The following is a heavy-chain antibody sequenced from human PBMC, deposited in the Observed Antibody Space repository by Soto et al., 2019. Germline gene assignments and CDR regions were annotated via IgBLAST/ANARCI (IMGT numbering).Heavy chain of an antibody. D-gene: IGHD2-2*01. CDR3: ASHGGTSCLDCTRYGMDV. CDR2: INPNSGGT. V-gene: IGHV1-2*02. CDR1: GYTFTGYY. J-gene: IGHJ6*02. Sequence: ASVKVSCKASGYTFTGYYMHWVRQAPGQGLEWMGWINPNSGGTNYAQEFQGRVTMTRDTSISTAYMELSRLRSDDTAVYYCASHGGTSCLDCTRYGMDVWGQGTTVTVSS.